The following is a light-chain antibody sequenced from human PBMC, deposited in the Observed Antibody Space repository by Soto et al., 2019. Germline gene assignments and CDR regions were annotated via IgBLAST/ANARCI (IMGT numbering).Light chain of an antibody. CDR3: SSYTSTTLVV. V-gene: IGLV2-14*01. CDR1: STDIGNYNY. CDR2: DVS. Sequence: QSALTQHASVSGSPGQSITISCTGTSTDIGNYNYVSWYQQHPGKAPKLMIYDVSNRPSGVSNRFSGSKSGNTASLTISGLQAEDEADYYCSSYTSTTLVVFGVGTKLTVL. J-gene: IGLJ2*01.